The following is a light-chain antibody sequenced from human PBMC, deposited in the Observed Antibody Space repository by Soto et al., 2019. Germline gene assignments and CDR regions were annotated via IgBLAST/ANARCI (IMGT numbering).Light chain of an antibody. V-gene: IGKV1-5*01. J-gene: IGKJ2*01. Sequence: DIQMTQSPSTLSASVGDRVTITCRASQSISSWLAWYQQKPGKAPKLLIYDASSLESGVPSRFSGSGSGTAFTLTISSLQPDDFATYYCQQYNSSLMYTFGQGTKLEIK. CDR2: DAS. CDR1: QSISSW. CDR3: QQYNSSLMYT.